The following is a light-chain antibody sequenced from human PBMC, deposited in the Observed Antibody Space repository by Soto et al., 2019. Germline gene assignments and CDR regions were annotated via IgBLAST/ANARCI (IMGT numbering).Light chain of an antibody. V-gene: IGKV1-5*01. CDR1: QTIHSF. CDR2: DAS. J-gene: IGKJ1*01. CDR3: QQFHSFPWT. Sequence: DIQMTQSPSTLSASVADRVTITCRASQTIHSFLAWYQQTAGKAPKLLIYDASNLESGVPSRFSGSGSGTEFTLTVSSLQPDDFATFYCQQFHSFPWTFGQGTKVDIK.